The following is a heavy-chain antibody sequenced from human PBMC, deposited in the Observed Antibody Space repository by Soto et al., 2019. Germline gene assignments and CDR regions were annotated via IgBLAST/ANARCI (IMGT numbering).Heavy chain of an antibody. CDR3: ARYSGRYSYNWFDP. J-gene: IGHJ5*02. Sequence: SETLSLTCTVSGGSISSYYWSWIRQPPGKGLEWIGYIYYSGTTNYNPSLKSQVTISVDTSKNQFSLKLSSVTAADTAVYYCARYSGRYSYNWFDPWGQGTLVTVSS. CDR1: GGSISSYY. D-gene: IGHD1-26*01. V-gene: IGHV4-59*01. CDR2: IYYSGTT.